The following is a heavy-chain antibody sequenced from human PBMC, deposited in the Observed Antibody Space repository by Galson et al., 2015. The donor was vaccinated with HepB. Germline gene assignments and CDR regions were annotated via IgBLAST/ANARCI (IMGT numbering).Heavy chain of an antibody. CDR1: GFTFSSYG. CDR2: IWYDGSIE. V-gene: IGHV3-33*08. CDR3: AREGRDGQPFDS. D-gene: IGHD5-24*01. Sequence: LRLSCAASGFTFSSYGMHWVRQAPGKGLEWVAVIWYDGSIEYYTDSVKGRFTISRDNSKNTLYLQMNSLRAEDTAVYYCAREGRDGQPFDSWGQGTLVTVSS. J-gene: IGHJ4*02.